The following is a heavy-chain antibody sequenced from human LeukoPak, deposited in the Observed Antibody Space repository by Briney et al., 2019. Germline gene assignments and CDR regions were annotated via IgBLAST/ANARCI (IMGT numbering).Heavy chain of an antibody. Sequence: SDTLSLICTVSGGSISGYYWSWIRQPAGKPRDWMGRIHFRETNNYNPSLKSRATTSLDTPKNQFALKLTAVTASDEPVHVFARGSGGGSGNDYMDHYYGMDVWGQGTTVTVSS. D-gene: IGHD3-10*01. CDR3: ARGSGGGSGNDYMDHYYGMDV. V-gene: IGHV4-4*07. CDR1: GGSISGYY. J-gene: IGHJ6*02. CDR2: IHFRETN.